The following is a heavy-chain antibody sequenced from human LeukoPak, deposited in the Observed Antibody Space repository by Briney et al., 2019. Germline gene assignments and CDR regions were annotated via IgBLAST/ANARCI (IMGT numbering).Heavy chain of an antibody. CDR2: FWYDGSNK. J-gene: IGHJ4*02. D-gene: IGHD5-24*01. CDR3: TTEGSDGYNYIGYFDY. Sequence: GGSLRLSCAASGFTFSGYGMHWVRQAPGKGLEWGAVFWYDGSNKYYADSVKGRFSISRDNAKNTLYLQMNSLRAEDTAVYYCTTEGSDGYNYIGYFDYWGQGTLVTVSS. V-gene: IGHV3-33*01. CDR1: GFTFSGYG.